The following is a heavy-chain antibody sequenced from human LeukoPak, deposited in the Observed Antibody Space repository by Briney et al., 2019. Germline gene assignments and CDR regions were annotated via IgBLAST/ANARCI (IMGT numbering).Heavy chain of an antibody. D-gene: IGHD3-10*01. V-gene: IGHV3-23*01. CDR3: AKHRNFGELSPFDS. J-gene: IGHJ4*02. CDR1: GFTFSSYS. Sequence: GGSLRLSCAASGFTFSSYSMGWVCQAPGKGLEWVSTFSGSGGTTYYADSVKGRFTVSRDNSKNTLYLQMNSLRTEDTAIYYCAKHRNFGELSPFDSWGRGTLVTVSS. CDR2: FSGSGGTT.